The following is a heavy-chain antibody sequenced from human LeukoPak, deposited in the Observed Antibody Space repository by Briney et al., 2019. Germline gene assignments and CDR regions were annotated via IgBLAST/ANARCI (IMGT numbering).Heavy chain of an antibody. CDR1: GFAFSNTG. Sequence: PGGSLRLSCAASGFAFSNTGMTWVRQAPGRGLGWGSTISPTSEGTHYADSVKGRFTISRDNSKNTLSLEMNSPRADDTATYYCARDAGGAWPFDYWGQGTRVIVSS. J-gene: IGHJ4*02. CDR3: ARDAGGAWPFDY. V-gene: IGHV3-23*01. CDR2: ISPTSEGT. D-gene: IGHD4-17*01.